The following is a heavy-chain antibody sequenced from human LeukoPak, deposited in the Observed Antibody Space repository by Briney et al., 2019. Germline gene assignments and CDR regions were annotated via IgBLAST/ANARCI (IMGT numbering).Heavy chain of an antibody. V-gene: IGHV3-23*01. J-gene: IGHJ4*02. CDR2: ISGRGGST. CDR3: AKDGGYYYGSGSYSYFDY. CDR1: GFTFSSYA. D-gene: IGHD3-10*01. Sequence: GGSLRLSCAASGFTFSSYAMSWVRQAPGKGLVWVSAISGRGGSTDYADSVKGRFTISRDNSKNTLYLQMNSLRAEDTAVYYCAKDGGYYYGSGSYSYFDYWGQGTLVTVSS.